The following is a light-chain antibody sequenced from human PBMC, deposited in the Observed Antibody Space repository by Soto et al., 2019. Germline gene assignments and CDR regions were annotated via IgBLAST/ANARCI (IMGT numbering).Light chain of an antibody. J-gene: IGKJ1*01. CDR2: GAS. CDR3: QQYGSSTGT. Sequence: EIVLTQSPGTLYLSPGERATLSCRASQSVASSNLAWYQQKPGQAPRLLIYGASRRLTGIPDRFSGSGSGTDFTLTISKLEPEDFAVYYCQQYGSSTGTFGQGTKVEIK. V-gene: IGKV3-20*01. CDR1: QSVASSN.